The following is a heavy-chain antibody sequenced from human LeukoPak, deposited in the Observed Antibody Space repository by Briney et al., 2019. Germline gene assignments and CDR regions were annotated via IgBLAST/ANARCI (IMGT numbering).Heavy chain of an antibody. J-gene: IGHJ6*03. V-gene: IGHV3-7*01. D-gene: IGHD3-10*01. CDR2: INVDGSVK. CDR1: GFTFSNYY. Sequence: GGSLRLSCATSGFTFSNYYMSWVRQAPGKGLEWVANINVDGSVKYYVDSVKCRFTISRDNAKSSLYLQMNSLRAEDTAVYFCARPFGDRYSMDVWGKGTTVTVSS. CDR3: ARPFGDRYSMDV.